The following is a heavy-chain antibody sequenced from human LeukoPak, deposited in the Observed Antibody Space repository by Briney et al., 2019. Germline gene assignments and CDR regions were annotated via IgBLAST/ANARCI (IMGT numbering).Heavy chain of an antibody. CDR1: GYTFTGYY. CDR2: INPNSGGT. CDR3: ARDQLWFGELFPYYYGMDV. V-gene: IGHV1-2*02. D-gene: IGHD3-10*01. Sequence: ASVKVSCKASGYTFTGYYMHWVRQAPGQGLEWMGWINPNSGGTNYAQKFQGRVTMTRDTSISTAYMELSRLRSDDTAVYYCARDQLWFGELFPYYYGMDVWGQGTTVTVSS. J-gene: IGHJ6*02.